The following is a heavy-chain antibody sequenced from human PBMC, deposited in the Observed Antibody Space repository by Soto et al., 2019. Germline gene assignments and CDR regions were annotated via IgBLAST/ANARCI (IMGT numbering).Heavy chain of an antibody. Sequence: QVQLVQSGAEVKKPGSLVKVSCKASGGTFSSYAISWVRQAPGQGLEWMGGIIPIFGTANYAQKFQGRVTITADESTSTAYMELSSLRSEDTAVYYCARDGGYSGYGLFDYWGQGTLVTVSS. CDR3: ARDGGYSGYGLFDY. J-gene: IGHJ4*02. CDR2: IIPIFGTA. CDR1: GGTFSSYA. D-gene: IGHD5-12*01. V-gene: IGHV1-69*01.